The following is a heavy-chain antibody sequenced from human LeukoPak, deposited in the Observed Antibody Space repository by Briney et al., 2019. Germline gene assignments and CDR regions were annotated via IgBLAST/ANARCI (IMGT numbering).Heavy chain of an antibody. CDR2: IKQDGSEK. CDR1: GFTFSSYW. J-gene: IGHJ3*02. Sequence: GGSLRLSCAASGFTFSSYWMSWVRQAPGKGLEWVANIKQDGSEKYYVDSVKGRFTISRDNAKNSLYLQMNTLRAEDTALYYCARGGRANGVYDAFDIWGQGTIVTVSS. D-gene: IGHD2-8*01. CDR3: ARGGRANGVYDAFDI. V-gene: IGHV3-7*01.